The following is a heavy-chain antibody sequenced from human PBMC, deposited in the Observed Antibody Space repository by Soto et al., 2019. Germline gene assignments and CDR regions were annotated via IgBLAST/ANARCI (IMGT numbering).Heavy chain of an antibody. CDR3: ARAVVVVAAIRYNWFDP. J-gene: IGHJ5*02. V-gene: IGHV4-34*01. Sequence: SETLSLTCAVYGGSFSGYYWSWIRQPPGMGLEWIGEINHSGSTNYNPSLKSRVTISVDTSKNQFSLKLSSVTAADTAVYYCARAVVVVAAIRYNWFDPWGQGTLVTVSS. CDR1: GGSFSGYY. CDR2: INHSGST. D-gene: IGHD2-15*01.